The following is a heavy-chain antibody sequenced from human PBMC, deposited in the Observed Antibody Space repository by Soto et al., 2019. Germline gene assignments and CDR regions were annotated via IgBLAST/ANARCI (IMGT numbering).Heavy chain of an antibody. CDR1: GFTFSSYA. CDR3: AVLRYFDWLSSPVFVY. V-gene: IGHV3-23*01. D-gene: IGHD3-9*01. Sequence: QPGGSLRLSCAASGFTFSSYAMSWVRQAPGKGLEWVSAISGSGGSTYYAGSVKGRFTISRDNSKNTLYLQMNSLRAEDTAVYYCAVLRYFDWLSSPVFVYWGQGTLVTVSS. J-gene: IGHJ4*02. CDR2: ISGSGGST.